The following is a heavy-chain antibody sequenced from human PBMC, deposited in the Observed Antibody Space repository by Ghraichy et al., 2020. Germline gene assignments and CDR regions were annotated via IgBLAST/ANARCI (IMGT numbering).Heavy chain of an antibody. D-gene: IGHD3-3*01. J-gene: IGHJ3*02. Sequence: LSLTCAASGFTFSSYAMSWVRQAPGKGLEWVSAISGSGGSTYYADSVKGRFTISRDNSKNTLYLQMNSLRAEDTAVYYCAKAYPLRFLEWLSASEGWVDAFDIWGQGTMVTVS. CDR3: AKAYPLRFLEWLSASEGWVDAFDI. CDR1: GFTFSSYA. V-gene: IGHV3-23*01. CDR2: ISGSGGST.